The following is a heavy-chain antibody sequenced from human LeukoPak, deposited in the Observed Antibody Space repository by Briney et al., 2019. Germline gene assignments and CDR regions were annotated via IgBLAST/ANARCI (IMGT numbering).Heavy chain of an antibody. D-gene: IGHD6-13*01. CDR2: ISYDGSNK. CDR1: GFTFSSYG. V-gene: IGHV3-30*18. CDR3: AKDGGSWYQGY. J-gene: IGHJ4*02. Sequence: GGSLRLSCAASGFTFSSYGMHWVRQAPGKGLEWVAVISYDGSNKYYADSVKGRFTISRDNSKNTLYLQMNSLGAEDTAVYYCAKDGGSWYQGYWGQGTLVTVSS.